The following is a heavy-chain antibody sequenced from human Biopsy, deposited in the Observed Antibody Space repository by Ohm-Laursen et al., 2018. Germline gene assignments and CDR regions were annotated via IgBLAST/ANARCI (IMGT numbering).Heavy chain of an antibody. CDR2: IYYTGNT. Sequence: SDTLSLTCTVSGDSISTYYWSWIRQPPGKGLLWIGYIYYTGNTDYNPSLQSRVTISVDTSKNHFSLRLRSMTPADTAMYYCARDRGYYSDRTVPGYFDLWGRGTLVTVSS. CDR1: GDSISTYY. CDR3: ARDRGYYSDRTVPGYFDL. D-gene: IGHD3-22*01. J-gene: IGHJ2*01. V-gene: IGHV4-59*01.